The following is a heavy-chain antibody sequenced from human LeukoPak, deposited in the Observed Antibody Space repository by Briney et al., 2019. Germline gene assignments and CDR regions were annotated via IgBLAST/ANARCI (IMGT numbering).Heavy chain of an antibody. V-gene: IGHV4-31*03. J-gene: IGHJ4*02. CDR1: GGSISSGGYY. D-gene: IGHD3-10*01. CDR2: IYYSGST. CDR3: ARDSSPTGGEYDY. Sequence: SQTLSLTCTVSGGSISSGGYYWSWLRQHPGKGLEWIGYIYYSGSTYYNPSLKSRVTISVDTSKNQFSLKLSSVTAADTAVYYCARDSSPTGGEYDYWGQGTLVTVSS.